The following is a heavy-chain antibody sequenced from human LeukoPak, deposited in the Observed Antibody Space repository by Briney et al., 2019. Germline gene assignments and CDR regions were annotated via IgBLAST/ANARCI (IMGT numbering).Heavy chain of an antibody. J-gene: IGHJ6*03. V-gene: IGHV3-11*01. CDR1: EFIFSDYY. D-gene: IGHD6-13*01. CDR3: AREGLYSNNWYPGYYYMDV. CDR2: ISSRGSVK. Sequence: KPGGSLRLSCAASEFIFSDYYISWIRQAPGKGLEWISHISSRGSVKYFADSVKGRFTISRDNARNSLYLDMNSLRAEDTAVYYCAREGLYSNNWYPGYYYMDVWGKGTTVTVSS.